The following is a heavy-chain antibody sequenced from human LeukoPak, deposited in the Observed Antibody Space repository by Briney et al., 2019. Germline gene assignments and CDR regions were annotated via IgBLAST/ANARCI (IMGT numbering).Heavy chain of an antibody. J-gene: IGHJ1*01. CDR3: ARAGRGYSYAGEFQH. CDR1: GFTFTFSDYY. V-gene: IGHV3-11*01. D-gene: IGHD5-18*01. CDR2: ISSTGSTK. Sequence: GGSLRLSCAASGFTFTFSDYYMSWIRQAPGKGLEWVSFISSTGSTKYYADSVKGRFTISRDNAKNSLYLQMNSLRVEDTAVYYCARAGRGYSYAGEFQHWGQGTLVTVSS.